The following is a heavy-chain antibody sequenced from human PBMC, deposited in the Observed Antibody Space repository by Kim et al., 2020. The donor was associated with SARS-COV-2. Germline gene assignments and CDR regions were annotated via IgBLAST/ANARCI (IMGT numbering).Heavy chain of an antibody. CDR3: TRDEGRCSGGSCYWLYYYYGMDV. D-gene: IGHD2-15*01. CDR1: GFTFGDYA. J-gene: IGHJ6*02. CDR2: IRSKAYGGTT. Sequence: GGSLRLSCTASGFTFGDYAMSWVRQAPGKGLEWVGFIRSKAYGGTTEYAASVKGRFTISRDDSKSIAYLQMNSLKTEDTAVYYCTRDEGRCSGGSCYWLYYYYGMDVWGQGTTVTVSS. V-gene: IGHV3-49*04.